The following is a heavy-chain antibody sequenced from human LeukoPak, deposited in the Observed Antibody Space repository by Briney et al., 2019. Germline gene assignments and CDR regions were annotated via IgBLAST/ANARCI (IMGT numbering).Heavy chain of an antibody. CDR2: IGPTGSDR. CDR3: ATETNGRHYDY. Sequence: KPGGSLRLSCTASGLTFSTSGFNWVRQAPGKGLEWVASIGPTGSDRYHADSIKGRFTISRDNANNFLYLQMNSLRAENTAVYYCATETNGRHYDYWGQGTLLTVSS. CDR1: GLTFSTSG. J-gene: IGHJ4*02. V-gene: IGHV3-21*06. D-gene: IGHD1-14*01.